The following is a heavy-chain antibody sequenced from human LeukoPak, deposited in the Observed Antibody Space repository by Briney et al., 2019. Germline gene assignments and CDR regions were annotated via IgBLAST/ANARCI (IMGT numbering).Heavy chain of an antibody. CDR3: AKLYGSGSYYLPPNWFDP. CDR2: IYHSGST. CDR1: GGSISSSNW. J-gene: IGHJ5*02. Sequence: SETLSLTCAVSGGSISSSNWWSWVRQPPGKGLGWIGEIYHSGSTNYNPSLKSRVTISVDKSKNQFSLKLSSVTAADTAVYYCAKLYGSGSYYLPPNWFDPWGQGTLVTVSS. D-gene: IGHD3-10*01. V-gene: IGHV4-4*02.